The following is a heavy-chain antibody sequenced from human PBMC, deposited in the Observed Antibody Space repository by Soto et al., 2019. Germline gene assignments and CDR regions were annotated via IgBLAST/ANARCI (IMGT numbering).Heavy chain of an antibody. CDR1: RVAFNKFI. V-gene: IGHV1-69*01. J-gene: IGHJ6*02. CDR3: AKVRYSSPMGYYYGMHV. Sequence: QAQVEQSGGEVKKPGSSVKVSCKASRVAFNKFIVTWVRQAPGLGLEWVGGIIPVFGTANYAQKFQGRVTITADESTSTSYMEVNNLRSEDTAVYYCAKVRYSSPMGYYYGMHVWGQGTTVTVSS. CDR2: IIPVFGTA. D-gene: IGHD2-2*01.